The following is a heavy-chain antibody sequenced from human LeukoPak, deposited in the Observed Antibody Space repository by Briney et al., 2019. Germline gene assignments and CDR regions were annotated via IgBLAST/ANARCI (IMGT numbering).Heavy chain of an antibody. V-gene: IGHV4-4*02. CDR2: IYHSGST. CDR1: GGSISSSNW. Sequence: SETLSLTCAVSGGSISSSNWWSWVRQPPGKGLEWIGEIYHSGSTNYNPSLKSRVTISVDKSKNQFSLKLSSVTAADTAVYYCARDSSSSFLYYYYGMDVWGQGTTVTVSS. CDR3: ARDSSSSFLYYYYGMDV. J-gene: IGHJ6*02. D-gene: IGHD6-13*01.